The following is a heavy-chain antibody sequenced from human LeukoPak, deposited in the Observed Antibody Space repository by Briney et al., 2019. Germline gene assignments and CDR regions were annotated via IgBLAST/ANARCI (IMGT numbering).Heavy chain of an antibody. CDR2: MKSKNGGGTA. J-gene: IGHJ3*02. D-gene: IGHD4-17*01. Sequence: GESLRLSCAGSGFSFSHYSMAWVRQLPGQGMGWDGCMKSKNGGGTADYAAPVKGRFKVSRDDSKKMLYLQMNSLKTEDTAVYYCTTDSTVTTDGDVFDIWGQGTMVTVSS. CDR1: GFSFSHYS. CDR3: TTDSTVTTDGDVFDI. V-gene: IGHV3-15*01.